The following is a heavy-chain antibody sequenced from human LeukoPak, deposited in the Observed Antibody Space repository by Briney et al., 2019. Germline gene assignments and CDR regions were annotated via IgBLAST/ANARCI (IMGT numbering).Heavy chain of an antibody. V-gene: IGHV1-46*01. CDR3: ARGIAAAGQSDY. J-gene: IGHJ4*02. Sequence: ASVKVSCKASGYTFTGYYMHWVRQAPGQGLEWMGIINPSGGSTSYAQKFQGRVTMTRNTSTSTVYMELSSLRSEDTAVYYCARGIAAAGQSDYWGQGTLVTVSS. CDR1: GYTFTGYY. CDR2: INPSGGST. D-gene: IGHD6-13*01.